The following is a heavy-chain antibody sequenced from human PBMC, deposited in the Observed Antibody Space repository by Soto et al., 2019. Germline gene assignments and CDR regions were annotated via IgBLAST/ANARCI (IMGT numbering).Heavy chain of an antibody. CDR2: INHSGST. V-gene: IGHV4-34*01. Sequence: SETLSLTCAVYGGSFSGYYWSWIRQPPGKGLEWIGEINHSGSTNYNPSLKSRVTISVDTSKNQFSLKLSSVTAADTAVYYCARLRDAFDIWGQGTMVTVSS. CDR3: ARLRDAFDI. J-gene: IGHJ3*02. CDR1: GGSFSGYY. D-gene: IGHD4-17*01.